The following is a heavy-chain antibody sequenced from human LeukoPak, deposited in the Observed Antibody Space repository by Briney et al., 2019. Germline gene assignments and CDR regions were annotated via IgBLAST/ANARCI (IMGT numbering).Heavy chain of an antibody. CDR1: GFTFSSYW. J-gene: IGHJ4*02. Sequence: GGSLRLSCTASGFTFSSYWMQWVRQVPGKGLVWVSRINGDGSSPSYADSVKGRFTISRDNSKNTLYLQMNSLRPEDTAVYFCARASRWLAFDNWGQGTLVTVSS. CDR2: INGDGSSP. CDR3: ARASRWLAFDN. V-gene: IGHV3-74*01. D-gene: IGHD6-19*01.